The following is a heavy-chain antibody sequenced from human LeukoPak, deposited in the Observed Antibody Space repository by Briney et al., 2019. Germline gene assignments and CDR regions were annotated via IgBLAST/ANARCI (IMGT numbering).Heavy chain of an antibody. D-gene: IGHD5-18*01. CDR3: AGWMQLWSTTLNGLKSFQH. J-gene: IGHJ1*01. CDR2: LYYSGNT. Sequence: SETLSLTCTVSGGSISSSHYYWGWIRQPRGKGLEWIGSLYYSGNTYYNPSLKSRVTISVDTSKNQFSLRLSSVTAADSAVYYCAGWMQLWSTTLNGLKSFQHWGQGTLVTVSS. V-gene: IGHV4-39*01. CDR1: GGSISSSHYY.